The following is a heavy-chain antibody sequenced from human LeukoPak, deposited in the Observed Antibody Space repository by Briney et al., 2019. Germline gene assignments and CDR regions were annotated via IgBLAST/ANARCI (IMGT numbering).Heavy chain of an antibody. CDR2: FDPEDGET. Sequence: ASVKDSCKVSGYTLTELSMHWVRQAPGKGLEWMGGFDPEDGETIYAQKFQGRVTMTEDTSTDTAYMELSSLRSEDTAVYYCAPFGSSSSHDAFDIWGQGTMVTVSS. CDR3: APFGSSSSHDAFDI. D-gene: IGHD6-6*01. CDR1: GYTLTELS. V-gene: IGHV1-24*01. J-gene: IGHJ3*02.